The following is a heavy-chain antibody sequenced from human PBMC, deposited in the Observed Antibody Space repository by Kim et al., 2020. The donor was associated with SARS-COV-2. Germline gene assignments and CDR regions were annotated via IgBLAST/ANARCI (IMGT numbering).Heavy chain of an antibody. J-gene: IGHJ4*02. V-gene: IGHV3-23*01. CDR2: ISSSGSNT. CDR1: GFTFSSYA. Sequence: GGSLRLSCAASGFTFSSYAMSWVRQAPGKGLEWVSAISSSGSNTYYADSVRGRFTISRDNSKNTLSLQMSSLRPEDTALYYCAKDSAEVHEYWGQGSLVT. D-gene: IGHD1-1*01. CDR3: AKDSAEVHEY.